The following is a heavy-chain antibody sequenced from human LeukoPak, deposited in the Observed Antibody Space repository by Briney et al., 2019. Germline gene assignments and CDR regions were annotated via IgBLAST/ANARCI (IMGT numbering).Heavy chain of an antibody. CDR1: GFTFTSFS. CDR2: INTRSSYI. V-gene: IGHV3-21*01. Sequence: GGSLRLSCAASGFTFTSFSFNWVRQAPGKGLEWVSSINTRSSYIWYADSVKGRFTISRDSAQNSLYLQMNSLRVEDTAVYYCVRELSGSGNVYYFDHWGQGTLVTVSS. J-gene: IGHJ4*02. D-gene: IGHD6-19*01. CDR3: VRELSGSGNVYYFDH.